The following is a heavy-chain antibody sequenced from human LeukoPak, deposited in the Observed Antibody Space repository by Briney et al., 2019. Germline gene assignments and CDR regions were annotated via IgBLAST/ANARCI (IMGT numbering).Heavy chain of an antibody. CDR3: ARSRSGNYFDY. J-gene: IGHJ4*02. CDR2: INSDGSST. V-gene: IGHV3-74*01. D-gene: IGHD1-26*01. CDR1: GFTFSSYW. Sequence: PGGSLRLSCAASGFTFSSYWMHWVRQAPGKGLVWVSRINSDGSSTSYADSVKGRFTISRDNAQNSLYLQMNSLRDEDTAVYHCARSRSGNYFDYWGQGTLVSVSS.